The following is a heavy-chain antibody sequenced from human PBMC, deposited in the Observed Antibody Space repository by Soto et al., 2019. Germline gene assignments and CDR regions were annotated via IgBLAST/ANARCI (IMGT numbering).Heavy chain of an antibody. Sequence: EVQLVESGGGLVQPGGSLRLSWAASGFTFSSYSMNWVRQAPGKGLEWVSYISSSSSTIYYADSVKGRFTISRDNAKNSLYLHMNSLRDEDTAVYYCAREGLGYCSGGSCWGMDVWGQGTTVTVSS. CDR1: GFTFSSYS. V-gene: IGHV3-48*02. D-gene: IGHD2-15*01. J-gene: IGHJ6*02. CDR3: AREGLGYCSGGSCWGMDV. CDR2: ISSSSSTI.